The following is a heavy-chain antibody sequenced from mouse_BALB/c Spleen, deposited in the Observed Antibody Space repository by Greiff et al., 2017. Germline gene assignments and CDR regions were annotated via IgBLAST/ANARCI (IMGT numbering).Heavy chain of an antibody. CDR3: ARAIIVDKIYYAMDY. D-gene: IGHD1-1*01. Sequence: VQLQQSGAELVRPGSSVKISCKASGYAFSSYWMNWVKQRPGQGLEWIGQIYPGDGDTNYNGKFKGKATLTADKSSSTAYMQLSSLTSEDSAVYFCARAIIVDKIYYAMDYWGQGTSVTVSS. CDR2: IYPGDGDT. V-gene: IGHV1-80*01. J-gene: IGHJ4*01. CDR1: GYAFSSYW.